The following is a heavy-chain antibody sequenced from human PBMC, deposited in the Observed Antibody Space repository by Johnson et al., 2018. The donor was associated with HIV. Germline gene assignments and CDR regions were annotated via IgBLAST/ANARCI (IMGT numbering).Heavy chain of an antibody. J-gene: IGHJ3*02. CDR3: ARDGYSGGFDI. V-gene: IGHV3-72*01. CDR1: GFTFSDHY. Sequence: VQLVESGGGLVQPGGSLRLSCEASGFTFSDHYMDWVRQAPGKGLEWVGRSRNKATTYTTEYAVSVKGRFTISRDDSKNSLYLQMNSLKTEDTAVYYCARDGYSGGFDIWGQGTMVTVSS. CDR2: SRNKATTYTT. D-gene: IGHD2-21*01.